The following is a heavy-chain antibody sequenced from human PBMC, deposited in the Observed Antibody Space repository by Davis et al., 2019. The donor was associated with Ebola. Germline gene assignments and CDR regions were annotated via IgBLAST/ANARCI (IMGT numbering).Heavy chain of an antibody. V-gene: IGHV1-46*01. CDR3: ARVEYQLLYHSYYYGMDV. CDR1: GYTFTSYY. J-gene: IGHJ6*02. Sequence: ASVKVSCKASGYTFTSYYMHWVRQAPGQGLEWMGIINPSGGSTSYAQKFQGRVTMTRDTSISTAYMELSRLRSDDTAVYYCARVEYQLLYHSYYYGMDVWGQGTLVTVSS. CDR2: INPSGGST. D-gene: IGHD2-2*02.